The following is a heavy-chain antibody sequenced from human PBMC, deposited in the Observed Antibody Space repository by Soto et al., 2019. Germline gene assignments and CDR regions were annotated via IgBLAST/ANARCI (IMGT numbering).Heavy chain of an antibody. J-gene: IGHJ4*02. CDR3: ARAYYDVLTSYSHFDY. Sequence: QVQLVQSGAEVKKPGASVKVSCKASGYTFTGYYIHWVRQAPGQGLEWLGWINSDNGGTNYAQKFQGRVTMTRDTSISTVFVWLSGLRSDDTAVYYCARAYYDVLTSYSHFDYWGQGTQVTVTS. V-gene: IGHV1-2*02. D-gene: IGHD3-9*01. CDR1: GYTFTGYY. CDR2: INSDNGGT.